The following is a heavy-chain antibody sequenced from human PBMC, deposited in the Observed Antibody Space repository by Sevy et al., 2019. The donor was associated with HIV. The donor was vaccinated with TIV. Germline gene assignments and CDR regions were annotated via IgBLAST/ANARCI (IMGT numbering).Heavy chain of an antibody. V-gene: IGHV3-15*01. CDR2: IKSKTDGGTT. J-gene: IGHJ6*02. CDR3: TTSPLWADYYYGMDV. D-gene: IGHD7-27*01. CDR1: GFTFSNAW. Sequence: GGSLRLSCAASGFTFSNAWMSWVRQAPGKGLEWVGRIKSKTDGGTTDYAAPVKGRFTISRDDSKNTLYLQMNSLKTVDAAVYYCTTSPLWADYYYGMDVWGQGTRVTVSS.